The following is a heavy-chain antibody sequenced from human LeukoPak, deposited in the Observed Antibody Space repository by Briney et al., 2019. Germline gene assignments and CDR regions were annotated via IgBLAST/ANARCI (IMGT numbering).Heavy chain of an antibody. Sequence: GESLKISCQDSGYSFSNYWIGWVRQMPGKGLEWMGIIYPGDSDTRYRPSFQGQVTISADKSISTAYLQWSSLKASDTAMYYCARAYGDNEPFDYWGQGTLVTVPS. CDR2: IYPGDSDT. V-gene: IGHV5-51*01. CDR3: ARAYGDNEPFDY. J-gene: IGHJ4*02. D-gene: IGHD4-17*01. CDR1: GYSFSNYW.